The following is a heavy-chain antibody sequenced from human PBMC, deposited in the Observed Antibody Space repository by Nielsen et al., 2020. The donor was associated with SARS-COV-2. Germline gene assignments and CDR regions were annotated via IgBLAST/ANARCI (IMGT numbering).Heavy chain of an antibody. J-gene: IGHJ4*02. CDR1: GGSITSYY. CDR2: ISYSGST. V-gene: IGHV4-59*08. CDR3: ARFLRGNSARYLDY. Sequence: SETLSLTCTVPGGSITSYYWSWIRQPPGKGLERLGYISYSGSTTYNPSLKSRVTISADTSKNHFSLNLSSVTAADTALYYCARFLRGNSARYLDYWGQGTLVTVSS. D-gene: IGHD4-23*01.